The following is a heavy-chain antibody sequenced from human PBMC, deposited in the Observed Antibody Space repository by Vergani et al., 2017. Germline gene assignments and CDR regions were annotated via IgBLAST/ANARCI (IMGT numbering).Heavy chain of an antibody. CDR2: INPNSGGT. CDR1: GYTFTGYY. CDR3: ARGLQQYYYDSSGYSVY. D-gene: IGHD3-22*01. J-gene: IGHJ4*02. V-gene: IGHV1-2*02. Sequence: QVQLVQSGAEVKKPGASVKVSCKASGYTFTGYYMHWVRQAPGQGLEWMGWINPNSGGTNYAQKFQGRFTMTRDTSISTAYMELSRLRSDDTAVYYCARGLQQYYYDSSGYSVYWGQGTLVTVSS.